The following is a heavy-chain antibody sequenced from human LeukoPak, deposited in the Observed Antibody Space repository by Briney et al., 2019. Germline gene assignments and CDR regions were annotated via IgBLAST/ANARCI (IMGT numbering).Heavy chain of an antibody. Sequence: PGRALRLSCAASGFTFDNFAVHWVRQAPGKGLEWVAGISWNGGSIDYANSVRGRFIISRDNAENSLYLQMNSLRAEDTALYYCSKGSGRFWTYFDHWGQGALVTVSS. D-gene: IGHD1-26*01. CDR2: ISWNGGSI. V-gene: IGHV3-9*01. CDR3: SKGSGRFWTYFDH. J-gene: IGHJ4*02. CDR1: GFTFDNFA.